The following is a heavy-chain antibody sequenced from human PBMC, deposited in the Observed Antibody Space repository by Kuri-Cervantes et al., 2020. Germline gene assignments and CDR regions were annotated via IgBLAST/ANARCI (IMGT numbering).Heavy chain of an antibody. CDR3: ARGLTVLWFRELFS. CDR1: GYTFTSYA. Sequence: ASVKVSCKASGYTFTSYAVHWVRQAPGQRLEWMGWINAGNGNTKYSQKFQGRVTITRDTSASTAYMELSSLRSEDTAVYYCARGLTVLWFRELFSWGQGTLVTVSS. J-gene: IGHJ5*02. V-gene: IGHV1-3*01. CDR2: INAGNGNT. D-gene: IGHD3-10*01.